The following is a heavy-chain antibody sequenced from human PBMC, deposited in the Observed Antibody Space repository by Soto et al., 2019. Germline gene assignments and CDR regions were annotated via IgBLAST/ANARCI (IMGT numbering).Heavy chain of an antibody. Sequence: ASVKVSCKASGYTFTAYYIHWVRQAPGQGLEWMGWITPDTGGTSYAQKFRDWVTMTRDTSTNTVYMELSRLKFEDTAVYYCAKEDFNKGFDIWGQGKLVTVSS. J-gene: IGHJ3*02. CDR1: GYTFTAYY. V-gene: IGHV1-2*04. CDR3: AKEDFNKGFDI. CDR2: ITPDTGGT.